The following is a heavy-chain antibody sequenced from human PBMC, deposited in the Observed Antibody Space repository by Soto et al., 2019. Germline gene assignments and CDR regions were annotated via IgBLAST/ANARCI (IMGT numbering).Heavy chain of an antibody. J-gene: IGHJ4*02. D-gene: IGHD6-6*01. CDR1: GGSISSSSYY. CDR3: ARRYAYYGEYSTSADFDY. Sequence: SETLSLTCTVSGGSISSSSYYWGWIRQPPGKGLEWIGSIYYSGSTYYNPSLKSRVTISVDTSKNQFSLKLSSVTAADTAVYYCARRYAYYGEYSTSADFDYWGQGTLVTVSS. CDR2: IYYSGST. V-gene: IGHV4-39*01.